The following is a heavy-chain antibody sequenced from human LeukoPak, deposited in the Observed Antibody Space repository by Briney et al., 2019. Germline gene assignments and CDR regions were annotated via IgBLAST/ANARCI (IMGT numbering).Heavy chain of an antibody. D-gene: IGHD3-10*01. J-gene: IGHJ4*02. Sequence: PSETLSLTCTVSGGSISSYYWSWIRQPAGKGLEWIGRIYTSGSTNYNPSLKSRVTISVDTSKKQFSLHLTSVTAADTAVYYCARRRAYGSGSYLDFDYWGQGTLVTVSS. CDR3: ARRRAYGSGSYLDFDY. CDR2: IYTSGST. V-gene: IGHV4-4*07. CDR1: GGSISSYY.